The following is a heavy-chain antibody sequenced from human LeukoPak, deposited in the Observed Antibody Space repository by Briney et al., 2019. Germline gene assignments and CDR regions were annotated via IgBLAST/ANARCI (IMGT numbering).Heavy chain of an antibody. D-gene: IGHD3-10*01. J-gene: IGHJ5*02. CDR2: INHIGDT. CDR1: GGSFSGYY. V-gene: IGHV4-34*01. CDR3: ARRRQLWYGEFSSSSNWFDP. Sequence: PSETLSLTCTVYGGSFSGYYWSWIRQPPGKGLEWVGEINHIGDTNYNPSLKSRVTISVDTSKNQFSLKLSSVTAADTAVYYCARRRQLWYGEFSSSSNWFDPWGQGTLVTVSS.